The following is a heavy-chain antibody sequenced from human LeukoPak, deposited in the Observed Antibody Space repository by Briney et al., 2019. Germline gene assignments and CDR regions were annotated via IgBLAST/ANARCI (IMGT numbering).Heavy chain of an antibody. CDR2: INHSGST. D-gene: IGHD3-9*01. Sequence: SETLSLTCAVYGGSFSGYYWSWIRQPPGKGLEWIGEINHSGSTNYNPSLTSRVTISVDTSKNQFSLKLSSVTAADTAVYYCARLYYDILTGYLYFDYWGQGTLVTVSS. V-gene: IGHV4-34*01. CDR1: GGSFSGYY. CDR3: ARLYYDILTGYLYFDY. J-gene: IGHJ4*02.